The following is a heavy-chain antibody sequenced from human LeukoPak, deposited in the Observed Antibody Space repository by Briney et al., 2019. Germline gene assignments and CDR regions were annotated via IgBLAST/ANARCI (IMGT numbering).Heavy chain of an antibody. CDR1: GFTYSRYG. V-gene: IGHV3-33*01. D-gene: IGHD3-10*01. CDR3: ARGPYDSGKRFYFDF. Sequence: GGSLRLSCAASGFTYSRYGMQWVSQAPGKGREGGAVIWNDRPYIYYTDSLTGLFTLSRDNSKNTLYLHMNSLRVEDTAVYYCARGPYDSGKRFYFDFWGQGTLVTVSS. CDR2: IWNDRPYI. J-gene: IGHJ4*02.